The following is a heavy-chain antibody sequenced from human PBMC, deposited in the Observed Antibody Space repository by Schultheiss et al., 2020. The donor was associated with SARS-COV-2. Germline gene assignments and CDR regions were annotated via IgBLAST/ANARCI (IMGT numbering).Heavy chain of an antibody. Sequence: SQTLSLTCTVSGGSISSGGYYWSWIRQPPGKGLEWIGYIYHSGSTYYNPSLKSRVTMSVDTSKNQFSLKLSSVTAADTAVYYCARVPDNWNYVYAFDIWGQGTTVTVAS. CDR1: GGSISSGGYY. CDR2: IYHSGST. CDR3: ARVPDNWNYVYAFDI. D-gene: IGHD1-7*01. J-gene: IGHJ3*02. V-gene: IGHV4-30-2*01.